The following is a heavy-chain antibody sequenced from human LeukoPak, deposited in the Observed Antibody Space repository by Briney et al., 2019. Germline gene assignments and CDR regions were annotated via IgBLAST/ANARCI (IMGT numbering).Heavy chain of an antibody. CDR2: ISGSGDRT. CDR1: GFTFSSYA. J-gene: IGHJ4*02. D-gene: IGHD1-26*01. Sequence: PGGSLRLSCAASGFTFSSYAVSWVRQAPGKGLDWVSGISGSGDRTYYAESVKGRFTISRDNSKNTLDVQMNSLRAEDTAVYYCAKEVGATMLGRLHYWGQGALVTVSS. V-gene: IGHV3-23*01. CDR3: AKEVGATMLGRLHY.